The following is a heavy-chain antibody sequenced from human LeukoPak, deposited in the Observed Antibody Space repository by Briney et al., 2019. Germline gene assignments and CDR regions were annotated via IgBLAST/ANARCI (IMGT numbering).Heavy chain of an antibody. V-gene: IGHV3-30*04. CDR3: ARGWLQVRPNDLDY. CDR1: GFTFSSYA. D-gene: IGHD5-24*01. J-gene: IGHJ4*02. CDR2: ISYDGSNK. Sequence: GGSLRLSCAASGFTFSSYAMHWVRQAPGKGLEWVAVISYDGSNKYYADSVKGRFTISRDNSKNMLYLQMNSLRAEDTAVYYCARGWLQVRPNDLDYWGQGTLVTVSS.